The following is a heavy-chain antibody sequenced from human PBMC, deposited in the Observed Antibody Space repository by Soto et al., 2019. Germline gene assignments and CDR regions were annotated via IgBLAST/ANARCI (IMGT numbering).Heavy chain of an antibody. CDR3: ATDIVVVPAAMGAQGVLNY. D-gene: IGHD2-2*01. CDR2: FDPEDGET. J-gene: IGHJ4*02. Sequence: GASVKVSCKVSGYTLTELSMRWVRQAPGKGLEWMGGFDPEDGETIYAQKFQGRVTMTEDTSTDTAYMELSSLRSEDTAVYYCATDIVVVPAAMGAQGVLNYWGQGTLVTVSS. V-gene: IGHV1-24*01. CDR1: GYTLTELS.